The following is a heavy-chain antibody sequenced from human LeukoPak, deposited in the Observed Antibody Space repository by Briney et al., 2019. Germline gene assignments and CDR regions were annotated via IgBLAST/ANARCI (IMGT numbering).Heavy chain of an antibody. J-gene: IGHJ6*04. D-gene: IGHD3-10*02. CDR3: AELGITMIGGV. CDR2: ISSSSYI. V-gene: IGHV3-21*01. Sequence: GGSLRLSCSASGFTFTTYGMNWVRQAPGKGLEWVSSISSSSYIYYADSVKGRFTISRDNAKNSLYPQMNSLRAEDTAVYYCAELGITMIGGVWGKGTTVTISS. CDR1: GFTFTTYG.